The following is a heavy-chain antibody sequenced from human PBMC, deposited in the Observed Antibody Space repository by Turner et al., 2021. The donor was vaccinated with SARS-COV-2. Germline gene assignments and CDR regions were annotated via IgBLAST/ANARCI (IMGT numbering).Heavy chain of an antibody. CDR3: ARLMDTAMDYYGTDV. CDR1: GGSIRSSSYY. Sequence: LQLQESGPALVQPSETLSLTCTVSGGSIRSSSYYWGWIRQPPGKGLEWIGNIYYRGSAYYNPSLKSRVTISVDPSKNQFSLKLTSVTAADTAVYYCARLMDTAMDYYGTDVWGQGTTVTVSS. D-gene: IGHD5-18*01. J-gene: IGHJ6*02. CDR2: IYYRGSA. V-gene: IGHV4-39*01.